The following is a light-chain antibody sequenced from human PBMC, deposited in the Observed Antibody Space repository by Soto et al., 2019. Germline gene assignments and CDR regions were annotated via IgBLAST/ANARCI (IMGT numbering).Light chain of an antibody. J-gene: IGKJ1*01. CDR2: GAS. Sequence: DTQMTQSPSSLPASVADRVTITCRASQSISNHLNWYQQKPGKVPEVLIYGASSLQAGVPSRFTGSGSGTDFTLSISTLEPEDFAVYHCQHYGSSPPVTFGQGTRVELK. CDR1: QSISNH. CDR3: QHYGSSPPVT. V-gene: IGKV1-39*01.